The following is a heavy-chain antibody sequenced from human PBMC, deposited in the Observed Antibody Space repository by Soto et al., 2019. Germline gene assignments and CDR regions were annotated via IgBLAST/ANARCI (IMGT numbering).Heavy chain of an antibody. V-gene: IGHV1-69*13. CDR2: IIPIFGTA. CDR3: ARPRSPGLQDCPFDY. D-gene: IGHD2-21*01. CDR1: AGTFSSYA. J-gene: IGHJ4*02. Sequence: ASVKVSCKASAGTFSSYAISWVRQAPGQGLEWMGGIIPIFGTANYAQKFQGRVTITADESTSTAYMELSSLRSEDTAVYYCARPRSPGLQDCPFDYWGQGTLVTVSS.